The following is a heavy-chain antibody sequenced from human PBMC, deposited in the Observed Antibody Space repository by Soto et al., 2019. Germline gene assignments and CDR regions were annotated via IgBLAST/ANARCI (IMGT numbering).Heavy chain of an antibody. V-gene: IGHV3-64D*06. CDR3: VKVDRDCSSTSCYIFIDY. CDR2: ISSNGGST. J-gene: IGHJ4*02. CDR1: GFTFSSYA. D-gene: IGHD2-2*02. Sequence: PGGSLRLSCAASGFTFSSYAMHWVRQAPGKGLEYVSAISSNGGSTYYADSVKGRFTISRDNSKNTLYLQMSSLRPEDSAVYYCVKVDRDCSSTSCYIFIDYWGQGTLVTVSS.